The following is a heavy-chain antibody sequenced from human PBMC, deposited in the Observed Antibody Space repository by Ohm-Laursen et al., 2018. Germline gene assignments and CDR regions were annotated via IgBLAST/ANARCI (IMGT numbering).Heavy chain of an antibody. D-gene: IGHD5-24*01. Sequence: SLRLSCAASGPTFSYYWMHWVRQAPGKGLVWVSHIKNDGSTTTYADSVKGRFTISRDNARNTLYLEMNSLRAEDTAVYYCTRGRSPQFDAFDIWGQGTMVTVFS. J-gene: IGHJ3*02. CDR2: IKNDGSTT. V-gene: IGHV3-74*01. CDR1: GPTFSYYW. CDR3: TRGRSPQFDAFDI.